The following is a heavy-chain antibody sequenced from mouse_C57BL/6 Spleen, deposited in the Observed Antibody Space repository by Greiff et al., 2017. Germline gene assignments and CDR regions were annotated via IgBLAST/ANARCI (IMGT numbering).Heavy chain of an antibody. D-gene: IGHD2-2*01. Sequence: EVNLVESGGGLVKPGGSLKLSCAASGFTFSSYAMSWVRQTPEKRLEWVATISDGGSYTYYPNNVKGRFTISTDNAKNNLYLQMSHLKSEDAAMSYCARDLGVTVFDYWGQGTTLTVSS. J-gene: IGHJ2*01. CDR1: GFTFSSYA. V-gene: IGHV5-4*01. CDR3: ARDLGVTVFDY. CDR2: ISDGGSYT.